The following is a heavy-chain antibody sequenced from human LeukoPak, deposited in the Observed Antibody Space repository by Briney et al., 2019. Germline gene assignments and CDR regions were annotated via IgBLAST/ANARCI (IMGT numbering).Heavy chain of an antibody. J-gene: IGHJ4*02. CDR2: ISSSSSYI. Sequence: GGSLRLSCAASGFTFSSYSMNWVRQAPGKGLEWVSSISSSSSYIYYADSVKGRFTISRDNAKNSLYLQMNSLRAEDTAVYYCARDDFSWGASPLVSRLVVPAAIDYWGQGTLVTVSS. V-gene: IGHV3-21*01. CDR1: GFTFSSYS. D-gene: IGHD2-2*01. CDR3: ARDDFSWGASPLVSRLVVPAAIDY.